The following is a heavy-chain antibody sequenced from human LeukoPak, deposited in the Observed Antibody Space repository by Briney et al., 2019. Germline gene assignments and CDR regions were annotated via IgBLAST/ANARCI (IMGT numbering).Heavy chain of an antibody. CDR3: ARGNIVATDFDY. CDR2: IYYSGST. Sequence: SETLSLTCTVSGGSISSGDYYWSWIRQPPGKGLEWIGYIYYSGSTYYNPSLKSRVTISVDTSKNQFSLKLSSVTAADTAVYYCARGNIVATDFDYWGQGTLVTVPS. J-gene: IGHJ4*02. CDR1: GGSISSGDYY. V-gene: IGHV4-30-4*01. D-gene: IGHD5-12*01.